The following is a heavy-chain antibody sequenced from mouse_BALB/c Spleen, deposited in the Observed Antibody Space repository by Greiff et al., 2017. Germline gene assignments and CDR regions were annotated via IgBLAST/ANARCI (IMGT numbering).Heavy chain of an antibody. CDR3: ASQGSRSTMTAWFAY. CDR2: ISTYYGDA. D-gene: IGHD2-4*01. J-gene: IGHJ3*01. Sequence: QVQLQQSGAELVRPGVSVKISCKGSCYTFTDYAMHWVKQSHAKSLEWIGVISTYYGDASYNQKFKGKATMTVDKSSSTAYMELARLTSEDSAIYYCASQGSRSTMTAWFAYWGQGTLVTVSA. CDR1: CYTFTDYA. V-gene: IGHV1S137*01.